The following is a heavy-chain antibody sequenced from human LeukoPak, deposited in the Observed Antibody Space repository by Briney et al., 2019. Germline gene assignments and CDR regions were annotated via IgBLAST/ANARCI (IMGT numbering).Heavy chain of an antibody. CDR3: AGDRGGRALDI. CDR1: GFTLSNYE. Sequence: QPGGSLRLSCAASGFTLSNYEVTWVRQAPGKGLECISYISSSGDTRYYTDSVKGRFTISRDSARNSVGLQMNSLRAEDTAVYYCAGDRGGRALDIWGQGTMVTVSS. CDR2: ISSSGDTR. V-gene: IGHV3-48*03. J-gene: IGHJ3*02. D-gene: IGHD3-16*01.